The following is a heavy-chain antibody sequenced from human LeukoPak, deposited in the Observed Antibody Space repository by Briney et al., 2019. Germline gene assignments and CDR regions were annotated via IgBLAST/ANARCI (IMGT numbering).Heavy chain of an antibody. V-gene: IGHV3-7*01. CDR3: AKETIYGAGSYCDY. J-gene: IGHJ4*02. D-gene: IGHD3-10*01. Sequence: PGGSLRLSCAASGFTFSSYWMSWVRQAPGKGLEWVANIKQDGSDKYYVDSVKGRFTISRDNSKNTLYLQMNSLRAEDTAVYYCAKETIYGAGSYCDYWGQGTLVTVSS. CDR1: GFTFSSYW. CDR2: IKQDGSDK.